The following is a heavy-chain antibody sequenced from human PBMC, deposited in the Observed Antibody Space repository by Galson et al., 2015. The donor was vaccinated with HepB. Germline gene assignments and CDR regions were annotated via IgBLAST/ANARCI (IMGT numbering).Heavy chain of an antibody. CDR3: ARGPGGKYCTSTSCSEAWYFDL. Sequence: SLRLSCAASGFTVNSKYMSWVRQAPGKGLEWVSIIYSDGSTYYADSVKGRFTISRGTSKSTLYLQMNNLRAEDTAMYYCARGPGGKYCTSTSCSEAWYFDLWGRGTLVTVSS. D-gene: IGHD2-2*01. V-gene: IGHV3-53*01. CDR2: IYSDGST. CDR1: GFTVNSKY. J-gene: IGHJ2*01.